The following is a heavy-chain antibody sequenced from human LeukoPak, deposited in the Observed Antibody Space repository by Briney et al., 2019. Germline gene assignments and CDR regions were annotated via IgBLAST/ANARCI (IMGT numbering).Heavy chain of an antibody. J-gene: IGHJ4*02. CDR3: ARVTVWSGYYFDY. CDR1: GGSISSYF. Sequence: SETLSLTCTVSGGSISSYFWSWIRQPPGKGLEWIGYIYYSGSTNYNPSLKSRVTISVDTSKNQFSLKLSSVTAADTAVYYCARVTVWSGYYFDYWGQGTLVTVSS. V-gene: IGHV4-59*01. CDR2: IYYSGST. D-gene: IGHD3-3*01.